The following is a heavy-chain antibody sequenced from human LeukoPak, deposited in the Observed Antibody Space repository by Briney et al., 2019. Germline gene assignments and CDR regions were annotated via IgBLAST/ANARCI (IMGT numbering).Heavy chain of an antibody. V-gene: IGHV1-69*04. D-gene: IGHD6-6*01. J-gene: IGHJ4*02. CDR1: GGTFSSYA. CDR2: IIPILGIA. Sequence: SVKVSCTASGGTFSSYAISWVRQAPGQGLEWMGRIIPILGIANYARKFQGRVTITADKSTSTAYMELSSLRSEDTAVYYCARFGIAARPADYWGQGTLVTVSS. CDR3: ARFGIAARPADY.